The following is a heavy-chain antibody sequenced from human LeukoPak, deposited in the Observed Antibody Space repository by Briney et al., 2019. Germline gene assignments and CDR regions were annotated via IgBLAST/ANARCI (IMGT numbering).Heavy chain of an antibody. CDR3: ATQKVVVVAADYYYYGMDV. D-gene: IGHD2-15*01. CDR2: INPSGGST. J-gene: IGHJ6*02. CDR1: GYTFTSYY. V-gene: IGHV1-46*01. Sequence: ASVKDSCKASGYTFTSYYMHWVRQAPGQGLEWMGIINPSGGSTSYAQKFQGRVTMTRDTSTSTVYMELSSLRSEDTAVYYCATQKVVVVAADYYYYGMDVWGQGTTVTVSS.